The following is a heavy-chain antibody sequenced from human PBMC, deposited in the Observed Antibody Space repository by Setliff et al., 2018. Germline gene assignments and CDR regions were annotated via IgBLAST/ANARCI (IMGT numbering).Heavy chain of an antibody. CDR1: GFTFMKYW. D-gene: IGHD6-6*01. Sequence: PGGSLRLSCAASGFTFMKYWINWVRQAPGKGLEWVANIKQDEREKHYVGSVRGRFTISRDNAKNSLCLQMDSLRDEDTAVYYCARWRSSSPDDFWGQGTLVTVSS. J-gene: IGHJ4*02. V-gene: IGHV3-7*01. CDR3: ARWRSSSPDDF. CDR2: IKQDEREK.